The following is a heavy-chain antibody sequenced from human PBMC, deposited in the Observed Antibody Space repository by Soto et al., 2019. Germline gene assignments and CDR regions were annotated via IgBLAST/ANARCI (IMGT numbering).Heavy chain of an antibody. CDR3: ARDDQDYGDYDYYYGMDV. CDR2: IFYSGTT. J-gene: IGHJ6*02. D-gene: IGHD4-17*01. V-gene: IGHV4-30-4*01. Sequence: SETLSLTCTVSGGSISSGDYYWSWIRQPPGKGLEWIGYIFYSGTTYYNPSLKSRVTISLDTSKNQFSLELSSVTAADTAVYYCARDDQDYGDYDYYYGMDVWGQGTTVTVSS. CDR1: GGSISSGDYY.